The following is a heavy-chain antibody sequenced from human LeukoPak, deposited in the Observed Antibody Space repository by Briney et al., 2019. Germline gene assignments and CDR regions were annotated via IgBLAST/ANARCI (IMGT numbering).Heavy chain of an antibody. CDR2: ISSSSSTI. CDR1: GFTFSSYS. D-gene: IGHD5-12*01. J-gene: IGHJ6*03. V-gene: IGHV3-48*04. Sequence: HPGGSLRLSCAASGFTFSSYSMNWVRQAPGKGLEWVSYISSSSSTIYYADSVKGRFTISRDNAKNSLYLQMNSLRAEDTAVYYCARASSATKTHYYYYYMDVWGKGTTVTVSS. CDR3: ARASSATKTHYYYYYMDV.